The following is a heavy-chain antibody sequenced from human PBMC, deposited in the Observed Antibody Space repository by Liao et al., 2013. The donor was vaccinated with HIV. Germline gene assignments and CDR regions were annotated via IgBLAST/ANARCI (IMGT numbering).Heavy chain of an antibody. J-gene: IGHJ2*01. Sequence: QVQLQQWGAGLLEPSETLSLTCGVNGGSFSDYYWSWIRQPPGKGLEWIGEINHSGSTNYNPSLKTRVIISVDTSKSQFSLNLTSVTAADTAVYYCARGPGPKRYFDLSGRGALVTVSS. CDR3: ARGPGPKRYFDL. CDR1: GGSFSDYY. CDR2: INHSGST. V-gene: IGHV4-34*01.